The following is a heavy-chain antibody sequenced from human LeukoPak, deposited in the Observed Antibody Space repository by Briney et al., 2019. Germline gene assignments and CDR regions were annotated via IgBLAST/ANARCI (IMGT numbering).Heavy chain of an antibody. CDR2: ISSSGSTI. Sequence: GSLRLPCAASGFTFSSYEMNWVRQAPGKGLEWVSYISSSGSTIYYADSVKGRFTISRDNAKNSLYLQMTIMRAEDTAIYYCARDSRITMIMGYEDYWGQGTLVTVSS. CDR1: GFTFSSYE. CDR3: ARDSRITMIMGYEDY. V-gene: IGHV3-48*03. J-gene: IGHJ4*02. D-gene: IGHD3-22*01.